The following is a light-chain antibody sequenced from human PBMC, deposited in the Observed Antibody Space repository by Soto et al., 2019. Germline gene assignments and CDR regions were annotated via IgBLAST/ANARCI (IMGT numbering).Light chain of an antibody. CDR2: AAS. J-gene: IGKJ1*01. V-gene: IGKV1-39*01. CDR1: QSISSY. Sequence: DIQMTQSPSSLSASVGDRVTITCRASQSISSYLNWYQQNPGKAPKLLIYAASRLQSGVPSRFSGSGSGTYFTLTISSLQPEYFATYYCQQSYSTPWTFGQGTKVEIK. CDR3: QQSYSTPWT.